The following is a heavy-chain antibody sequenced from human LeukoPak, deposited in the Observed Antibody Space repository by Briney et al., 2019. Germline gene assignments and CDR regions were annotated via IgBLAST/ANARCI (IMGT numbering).Heavy chain of an antibody. V-gene: IGHV3-23*01. CDR1: GFTFSGYA. J-gene: IGHJ3*02. CDR2: ISGSGGST. CDR3: AKDTTLYYYDSSGYYDAFDI. Sequence: PGGSLRLSCAASGFTFSGYAMSWVRQAPGKGLEWVSAISGSGGSTYYADSVKGRFTISRDNSKNTLYLQMNSLRAEDTAVYYCAKDTTLYYYDSSGYYDAFDIWGQGTMVTVSS. D-gene: IGHD3-22*01.